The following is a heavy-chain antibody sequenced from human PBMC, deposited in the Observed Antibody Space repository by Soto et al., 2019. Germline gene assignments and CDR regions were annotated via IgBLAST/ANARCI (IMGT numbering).Heavy chain of an antibody. V-gene: IGHV4-39*01. CDR3: ARVERGTATTVVDAFDI. CDR2: IYYSGST. Sequence: SGTLSLTCTVSGGSISSSSYYWGWIRQPPGKGLEWIGSIYYSGSTYHNPSLKSRVTISVDTSKNQFSLKMSSVTAADTALYYCARVERGTATTVVDAFDIWGPGTMVTVSS. D-gene: IGHD1-1*01. J-gene: IGHJ3*02. CDR1: GGSISSSSYY.